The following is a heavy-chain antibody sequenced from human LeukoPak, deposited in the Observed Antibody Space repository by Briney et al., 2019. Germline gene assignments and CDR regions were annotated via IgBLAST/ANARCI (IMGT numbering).Heavy chain of an antibody. Sequence: SETLSLSCAASGVSFSSYYLSWIRQPPGKGLEWIGYISNSGSTNYNPSLKSRVTISVDTTKNQFSLKLSSVTAADTAVYYCARLIGGVPIQSHYYSYMDVWGKGTTVTVSS. D-gene: IGHD3-16*02. CDR1: GVSFSSYY. CDR3: ARLIGGVPIQSHYYSYMDV. J-gene: IGHJ6*03. CDR2: ISNSGST. V-gene: IGHV4-59*01.